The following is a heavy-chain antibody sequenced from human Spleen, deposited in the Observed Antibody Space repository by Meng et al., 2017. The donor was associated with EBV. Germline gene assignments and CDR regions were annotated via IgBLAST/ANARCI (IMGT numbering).Heavy chain of an antibody. CDR1: GGTFSTYE. CDR3: TRGSFDVSIGDYFEY. V-gene: IGHV1-69*01. J-gene: IGHJ4*02. CDR2: IIPIFGAP. D-gene: IGHD3-9*01. Sequence: QVQLVQSGSEVKKPXXXXXVXCKASGGTFSTYEFSWVRQAPGQGLEWMGEIIPIFGAPNYAQKFQDRVTFTADESTSTAYMELSSLRSEDTAIYYCTRGSFDVSIGDYFEYWGQGTLVTVSS.